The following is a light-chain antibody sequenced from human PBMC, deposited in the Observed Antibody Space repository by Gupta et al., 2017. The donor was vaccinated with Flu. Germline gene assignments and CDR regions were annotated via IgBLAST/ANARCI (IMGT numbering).Light chain of an antibody. V-gene: IGLV1-44*01. J-gene: IGLJ3*02. CDR3: AAWDDSLNGFWV. CDR1: SSNIGSNP. Sequence: SVLTQPPSASGTPGQRVTISCSGSSSNIGSNPVNWYQQLPGTAPKLLIYSNNQRPSGVPDRFSGSKSGTSASLAISGLQSEDEADYYCAAWDDSLNGFWVFGGGTKLTVL. CDR2: SNN.